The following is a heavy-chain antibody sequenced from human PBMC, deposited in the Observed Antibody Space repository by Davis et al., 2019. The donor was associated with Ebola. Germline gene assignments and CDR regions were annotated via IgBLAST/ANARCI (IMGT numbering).Heavy chain of an antibody. Sequence: GGSLRLSCAASGFTFSSYSMNWVRQAPGKGLEWVSVIYSGGSTYYADSVKGRFTISRDNSKNTLYLQMNSLRAEDTAVYYCAGTRGKGLWFTWGQGTLVTVSS. J-gene: IGHJ5*02. CDR1: GFTFSSYS. CDR2: IYSGGST. V-gene: IGHV3-66*01. D-gene: IGHD3-10*01. CDR3: AGTRGKGLWFT.